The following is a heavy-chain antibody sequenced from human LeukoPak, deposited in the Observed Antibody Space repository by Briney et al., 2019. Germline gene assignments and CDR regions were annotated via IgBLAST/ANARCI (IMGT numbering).Heavy chain of an antibody. CDR3: ARDRYYYDSSGINYFDY. CDR2: IYTSGST. CDR1: DGSISSYY. V-gene: IGHV4-4*07. Sequence: SETLSLTCTVSDGSISSYYWSWIRQPAGKGLEWIGRIYTSGSTNYTPSLKSRVTMSVDTSKNQFSLKLSSVTAADTAVYYCARDRYYYDSSGINYFDYWGQGTLVTVSS. J-gene: IGHJ4*02. D-gene: IGHD3-22*01.